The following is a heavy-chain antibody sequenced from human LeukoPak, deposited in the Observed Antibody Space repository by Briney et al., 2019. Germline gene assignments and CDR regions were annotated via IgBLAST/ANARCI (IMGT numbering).Heavy chain of an antibody. CDR2: MNPKSGNT. D-gene: IGHD1-26*01. CDR3: ARVKPYSGSYYFDY. J-gene: IGHJ4*02. CDR1: GYTFSSYD. V-gene: IGHV1-8*03. Sequence: ASVKVSCKASGYTFSSYDINWVRQATGQGLEWMGWMNPKSGNTDYAQKFQGRVTITRNTSISTAYMELSSLKSEDTAVYYCARVKPYSGSYYFDYWGQGTLVTVSS.